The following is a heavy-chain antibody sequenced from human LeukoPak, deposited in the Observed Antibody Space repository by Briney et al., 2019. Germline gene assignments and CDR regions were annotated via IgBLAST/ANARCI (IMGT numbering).Heavy chain of an antibody. Sequence: ASETLSLTCTVSGGSISSYYWSWIRQPPGKGLEWIGYIYYSGSTNYNPSLKSRVTISVDTSKNQFSLKLSSVTAADTAVYYCARSRYYYGSGSYIWGQGTLVTVSS. J-gene: IGHJ4*02. D-gene: IGHD3-10*01. CDR2: IYYSGST. CDR1: GGSISSYY. CDR3: ARSRYYYGSGSYI. V-gene: IGHV4-59*12.